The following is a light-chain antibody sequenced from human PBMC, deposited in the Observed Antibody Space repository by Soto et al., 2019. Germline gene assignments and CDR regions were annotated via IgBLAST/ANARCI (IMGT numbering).Light chain of an antibody. Sequence: EIVLAQSPGTLSLSPGERATLSCRASQSVTNSFLAWYQQKPGQAPRLLIYGASRRATGIPDRFTGSGSGTDFTLTISRLEPEDFAVYYCQQCVSSPWAFGQGTKVDIK. CDR2: GAS. CDR3: QQCVSSPWA. J-gene: IGKJ1*01. CDR1: QSVTNSF. V-gene: IGKV3-20*01.